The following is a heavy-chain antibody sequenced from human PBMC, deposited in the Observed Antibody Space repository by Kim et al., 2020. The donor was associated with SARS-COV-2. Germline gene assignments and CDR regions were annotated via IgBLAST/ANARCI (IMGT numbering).Heavy chain of an antibody. D-gene: IGHD3-22*01. CDR2: FDPEDGET. J-gene: IGHJ5*02. CDR3: ATDLTMMGWFDP. Sequence: ASVKVSCKVSGYTLTELSMHWVRQAPGKGLEWMGGFDPEDGETIYAQKFQGRVTMTEDTSTDTAYMELSSLRSEDTAVYYCATDLTMMGWFDPWGQGTLVTVSS. V-gene: IGHV1-24*01. CDR1: GYTLTELS.